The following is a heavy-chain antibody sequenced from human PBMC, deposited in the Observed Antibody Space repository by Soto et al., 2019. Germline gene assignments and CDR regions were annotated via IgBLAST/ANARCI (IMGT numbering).Heavy chain of an antibody. J-gene: IGHJ4*02. Sequence: GGSLRLSCAASGFTFSSYAMRWVRQAPGKGLEWVSAISGSGGSTYYADSVKGRFTISRDNSKNTLYLQMNSLRAEDTAVYYCAKDNYDSSGYYSENWGQGTLVTVSS. V-gene: IGHV3-23*01. D-gene: IGHD3-22*01. CDR3: AKDNYDSSGYYSEN. CDR2: ISGSGGST. CDR1: GFTFSSYA.